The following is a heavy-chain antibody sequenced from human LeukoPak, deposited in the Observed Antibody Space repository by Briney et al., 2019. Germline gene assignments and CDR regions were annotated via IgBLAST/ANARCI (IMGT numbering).Heavy chain of an antibody. CDR2: ISGSGGST. Sequence: GGSLRLSCAASGFTFSTYVMNWVRQAPGKGLEWVSAISGSGGSTYYADSVKGRFTISRDNSKSTLHLQMNSLRAEDTAVYYCAKDRAPHSSSSTVFDYWGQGTLVTVSS. CDR3: AKDRAPHSSSSTVFDY. J-gene: IGHJ4*02. V-gene: IGHV3-23*01. CDR1: GFTFSTYV. D-gene: IGHD6-6*01.